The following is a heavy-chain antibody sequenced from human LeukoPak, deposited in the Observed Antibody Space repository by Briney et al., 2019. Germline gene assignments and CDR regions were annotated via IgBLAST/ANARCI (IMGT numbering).Heavy chain of an antibody. CDR3: ARATYSSGWGTSDY. CDR1: GGSISSYY. D-gene: IGHD6-19*01. J-gene: IGHJ4*02. CDR2: IYYSGTT. Sequence: SETLSLTCTVLGGSISSYYWSWLRQPPGKGLEWIGYIYYSGTTNYNPSLQSRVTISVDTSKNQFSLKLSSVTAADTAVYYCARATYSSGWGTSDYWGQGTLVTVSS. V-gene: IGHV4-59*01.